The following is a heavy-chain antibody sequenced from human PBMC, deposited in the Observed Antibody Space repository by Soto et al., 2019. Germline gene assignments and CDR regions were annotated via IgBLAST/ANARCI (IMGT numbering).Heavy chain of an antibody. V-gene: IGHV4-34*01. CDR2: INHSGST. CDR3: ARGWVGANSYYYYGMDV. D-gene: IGHD1-26*01. CDR1: GGSFSGHY. Sequence: PSETLSLTCAVYGGSFSGHYWRWISQPRXXGLEWIGEINHSGSTTYNPSLKSRVTISVDTYKNQFSLKLSCVTAADTAVYYCARGWVGANSYYYYGMDVWGQGTTVTVSS. J-gene: IGHJ6*02.